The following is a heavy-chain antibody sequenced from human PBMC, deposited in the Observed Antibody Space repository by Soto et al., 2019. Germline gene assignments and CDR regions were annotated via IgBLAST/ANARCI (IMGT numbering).Heavy chain of an antibody. D-gene: IGHD3-10*01. Sequence: GXSAKLSCXGSGCTFTCSGIGLVRQAPGQGLEWMGWISAYNGNTNYSQKLQGRVTMTTDTSIRTAYMELSRLRSDDTAVYYCAPQGSGSKWLDSWGQGTLVTVSS. CDR3: APQGSGSKWLDS. CDR1: GCTFTCSG. CDR2: ISAYNGNT. J-gene: IGHJ5*01. V-gene: IGHV1-18*01.